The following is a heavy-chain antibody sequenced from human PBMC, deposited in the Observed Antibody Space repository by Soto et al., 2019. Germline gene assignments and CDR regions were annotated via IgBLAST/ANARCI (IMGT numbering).Heavy chain of an antibody. CDR2: INHSGST. Sequence: PSETLSLTCAVYGGSFSGYYWSWIRQPPGKGLEWIGEINHSGSTNYNPSLKSRVTISVDTSKNQFSLKLSSVTAADTAVYYCARGPYYYGSGSYQDYWGQGTLVTVSS. V-gene: IGHV4-34*01. CDR3: ARGPYYYGSGSYQDY. J-gene: IGHJ4*02. D-gene: IGHD3-10*01. CDR1: GGSFSGYY.